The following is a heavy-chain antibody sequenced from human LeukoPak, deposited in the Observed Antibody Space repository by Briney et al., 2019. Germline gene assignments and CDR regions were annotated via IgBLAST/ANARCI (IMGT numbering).Heavy chain of an antibody. CDR3: ARSSITMVRGVIIQRHWYFDL. CDR1: GGSISSYY. CDR2: IYYSGST. V-gene: IGHV4-59*01. J-gene: IGHJ2*01. D-gene: IGHD3-10*01. Sequence: SETLSLTCTVSGGSISSYYWSWIRQPPGKGLEWIGYIYYSGSTNYNPSLKSRVTISVDTSKNQFSLKLSSVTAADTAVYYCARSSITMVRGVIIQRHWYFDLWGRGTLVTVSS.